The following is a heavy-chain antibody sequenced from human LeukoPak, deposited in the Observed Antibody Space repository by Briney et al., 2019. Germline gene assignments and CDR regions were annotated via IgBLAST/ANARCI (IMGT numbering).Heavy chain of an antibody. Sequence: SETPSLTCTVSGGSISSSSYYWDWIRQPPGKGLEWIASIYYTGSIYYNPSLKSRVTISVDTSKNQFSLNVNSVTAADTAVYYCARHRLADFRPGGPIDYWGQGTLVTVSS. CDR1: GGSISSSSYY. CDR3: ARHRLADFRPGGPIDY. J-gene: IGHJ4*02. D-gene: IGHD3-3*01. V-gene: IGHV4-39*01. CDR2: IYYTGSI.